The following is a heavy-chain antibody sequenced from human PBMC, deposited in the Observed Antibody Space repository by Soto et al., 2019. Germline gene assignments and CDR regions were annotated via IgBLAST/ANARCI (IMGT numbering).Heavy chain of an antibody. CDR1: GYTLTELS. J-gene: IGHJ5*02. D-gene: IGHD3-10*01. Sequence: ASVKVSCKVSGYTLTELSMHWVRQAPGKGLEWMGGFDPEDGETIYAQKFQGRVTMTEDTSTDTAYMELSSLRSEDTAVYYCATDPVLSPNAQHVLLWFGEFSSWGQGTLVTVSS. CDR3: ATDPVLSPNAQHVLLWFGEFSS. CDR2: FDPEDGET. V-gene: IGHV1-24*01.